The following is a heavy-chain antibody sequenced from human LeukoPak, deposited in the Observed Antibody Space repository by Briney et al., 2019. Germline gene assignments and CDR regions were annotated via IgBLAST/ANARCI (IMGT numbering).Heavy chain of an antibody. J-gene: IGHJ3*02. Sequence: GGSLRLSCAASGFTFSSFWMSWVRQAPGKGLEWVANIKQDGSDKYYVDSVKGRFTISRDNAKNTLYLQMNSLRAEDTAVYYCAVKWTYDGFDIWGQGTMVTVSS. CDR2: IKQDGSDK. D-gene: IGHD1-26*01. V-gene: IGHV3-7*02. CDR1: GFTFSSFW. CDR3: AVKWTYDGFDI.